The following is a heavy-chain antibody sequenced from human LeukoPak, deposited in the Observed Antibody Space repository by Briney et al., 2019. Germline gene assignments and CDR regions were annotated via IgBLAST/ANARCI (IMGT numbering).Heavy chain of an antibody. V-gene: IGHV3-23*01. CDR2: IIGGAGST. CDR1: GFSFSSDG. D-gene: IGHD5-12*01. J-gene: IGHJ4*02. CDR3: ARGPSGYHNT. Sequence: PGGTLRLSCAASGFSFSSDGMSWVRQAPGKGLEWVSGIIGGAGSTYYADSVKGRFTISRDNSKNTLYLQMNSLRAEDTAVYYCARGPSGYHNTGGQGTLVTVSS.